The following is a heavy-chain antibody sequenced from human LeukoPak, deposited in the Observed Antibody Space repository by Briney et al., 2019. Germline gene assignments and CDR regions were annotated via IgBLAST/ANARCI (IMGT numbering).Heavy chain of an antibody. CDR2: ISWNSGSI. Sequence: GRSLRLSCAASGFTFDDYAMHWVRQAPGKGLEWVSGISWNSGSIGYADSVKGRFTISRDNAKNSLYLQMNSLRAEDTALYYCAKDISSSGELSEGFDYWGQGTLVTVSS. CDR1: GFTFDDYA. CDR3: AKDISSSGELSEGFDY. J-gene: IGHJ4*02. D-gene: IGHD3-16*02. V-gene: IGHV3-9*01.